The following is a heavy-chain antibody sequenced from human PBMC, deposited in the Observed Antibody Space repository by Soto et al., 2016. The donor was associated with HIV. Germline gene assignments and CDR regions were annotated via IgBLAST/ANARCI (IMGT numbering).Heavy chain of an antibody. CDR2: IIHSGST. CDR1: GGSLSNYY. V-gene: IGHV4-34*02. Sequence: QVQLQQWGAGLLKPSETLSLTCAVYGGSLSNYYWSWIRQVPGKGLEWIGEIIHSGSTNYNPSLKSRATMSIDKSKNQFSLKVSAVTAADTAVYYCARGMLRGVMTKYYYGLDVWGQGPRSPS. D-gene: IGHD3-10*01. J-gene: IGHJ6*02. CDR3: ARGMLRGVMTKYYYGLDV.